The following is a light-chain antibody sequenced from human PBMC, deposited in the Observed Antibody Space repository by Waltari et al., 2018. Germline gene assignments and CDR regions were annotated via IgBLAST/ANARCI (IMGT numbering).Light chain of an antibody. CDR2: QDG. CDR1: KLGSKY. V-gene: IGLV3-1*01. CDR3: QAWDSSTEVV. Sequence: SYELTQPPSVSVSPGQTASITCSGDKLGSKYACWYQQKPGQSPVLVIYQDGKRPSGIPERVSGSNSGNTATLTISGTQAMDEADYYCQAWDSSTEVVFGGGTKLTVL. J-gene: IGLJ2*01.